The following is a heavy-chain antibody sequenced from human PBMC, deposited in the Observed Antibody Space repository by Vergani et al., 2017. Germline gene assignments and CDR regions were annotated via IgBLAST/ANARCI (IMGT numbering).Heavy chain of an antibody. CDR1: GFTFSSYG. CDR3: ARDQGYCSGGSCYGSGTDY. V-gene: IGHV3-33*01. D-gene: IGHD2-15*01. Sequence: QVQLVESGGGVVQPGRSLRLSCAASGFTFSSYGMHWVRQAPGKGLEWVAVIWYDGSNKYYADSVKGRFTISRDNSKNTLYLQMNSLRAEDTAVYYCARDQGYCSGGSCYGSGTDYWGQGTLVTVSS. J-gene: IGHJ4*02. CDR2: IWYDGSNK.